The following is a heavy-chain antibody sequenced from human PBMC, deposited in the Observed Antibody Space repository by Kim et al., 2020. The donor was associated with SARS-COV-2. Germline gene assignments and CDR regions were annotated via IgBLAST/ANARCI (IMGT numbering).Heavy chain of an antibody. CDR3: ARDALKLLWFGELFDYYGMDV. J-gene: IGHJ6*02. D-gene: IGHD3-10*01. Sequence: GGSLRLSCAASGFTFSSYSMNWVRQAPGKGLEWVSSISSSSSYIYYADSVKGRFTISRDNAKNSLYLQMNSLRAEDTSVYYCARDALKLLWFGELFDYYGMDVWGQGTTVTVSS. CDR1: GFTFSSYS. V-gene: IGHV3-21*01. CDR2: ISSSSSYI.